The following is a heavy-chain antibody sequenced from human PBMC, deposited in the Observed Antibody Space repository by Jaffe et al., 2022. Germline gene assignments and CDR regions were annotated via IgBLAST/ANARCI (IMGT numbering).Heavy chain of an antibody. CDR3: ARYSGYDLISFDY. CDR2: IYYSGST. Sequence: QLQLQESGPGLVKPSETLSLTCTVSGGSISSSSYYWGWIRQPPGKGLEWIGSIYYSGSTYYNPSLKSRVTISVDTSKNQFSLKLSSVTAADTAVYYCARYSGYDLISFDYWGQGTLVTVSS. CDR1: GGSISSSSYY. D-gene: IGHD5-12*01. J-gene: IGHJ4*02. V-gene: IGHV4-39*01.